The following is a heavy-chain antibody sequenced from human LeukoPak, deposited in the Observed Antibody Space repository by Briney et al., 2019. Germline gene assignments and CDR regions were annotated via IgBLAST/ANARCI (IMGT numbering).Heavy chain of an antibody. CDR2: IWPGDSDT. CDR1: GYSFSSYW. Sequence: GESLKISCQVSGYSFSSYWVAWVRQMPGKGLEWMGIIWPGDSDTRYSPSFQGQVTISADKSISTAYLQWSSLKASDTAMYYCARQKGVRTGKYYFDYWGQGTLVTVSS. D-gene: IGHD3-10*01. V-gene: IGHV5-51*01. CDR3: ARQKGVRTGKYYFDY. J-gene: IGHJ4*02.